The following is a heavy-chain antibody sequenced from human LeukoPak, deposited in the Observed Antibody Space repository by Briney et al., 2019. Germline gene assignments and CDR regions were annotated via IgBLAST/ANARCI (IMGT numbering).Heavy chain of an antibody. V-gene: IGHV1-18*01. Sequence: VASVKVSFKASGYTFTSYGISWVRQAPGQGLEWMGWISAYNGNTNYAQKLQGRVTMTTDTSTSTAYMELRSLRSDDTAVYYCARDWRSGGSCPFDYWGQGTLVTVSS. CDR2: ISAYNGNT. J-gene: IGHJ4*02. CDR3: ARDWRSGGSCPFDY. CDR1: GYTFTSYG. D-gene: IGHD2-15*01.